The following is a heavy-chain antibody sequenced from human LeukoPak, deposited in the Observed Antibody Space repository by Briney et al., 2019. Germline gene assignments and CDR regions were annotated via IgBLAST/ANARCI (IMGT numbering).Heavy chain of an antibody. CDR3: ARNTVTYYYYYMDV. CDR1: GGSISSSSYY. Sequence: SETLSLTCTVSGGSISSSSYYWGWLRQPPGRGLEWIGSIYYSGSTYYNPSLKSRVTISVDTSKNQFSLKLSSVTAADTAVYYCARNTVTYYYYYMDVWGKGTTVTVSS. CDR2: IYYSGST. V-gene: IGHV4-39*07. J-gene: IGHJ6*03. D-gene: IGHD4-17*01.